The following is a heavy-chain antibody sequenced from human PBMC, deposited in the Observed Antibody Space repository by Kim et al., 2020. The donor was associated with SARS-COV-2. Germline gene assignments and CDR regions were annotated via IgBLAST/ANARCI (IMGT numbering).Heavy chain of an antibody. J-gene: IGHJ4*02. D-gene: IGHD5-12*01. CDR3: ARRFSGDDYLAY. V-gene: IGHV3-53*01. CDR2: T. Sequence: TCYPDSVKGRFTISRDNAKTTMYLQMNSLRAEDTAVYYCARRFSGDDYLAYWGQGTLVTVSS.